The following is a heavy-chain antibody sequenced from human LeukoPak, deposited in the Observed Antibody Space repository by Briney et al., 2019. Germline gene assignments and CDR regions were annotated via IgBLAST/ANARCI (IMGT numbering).Heavy chain of an antibody. V-gene: IGHV1-8*02. D-gene: IGHD5-18*01. CDR3: AEDPARVDTAMALGGYFDY. CDR1: GYTFTSYY. Sequence: ASVKVSCKASGYTFTSYYMHWVRQAPGQGLEWMGWMNPNSGNTGYAQKFQGRVTMTRNTSISTAYMELNSLRAEDTAVYYCAEDPARVDTAMALGGYFDYWGQGTLVTVSS. CDR2: MNPNSGNT. J-gene: IGHJ4*02.